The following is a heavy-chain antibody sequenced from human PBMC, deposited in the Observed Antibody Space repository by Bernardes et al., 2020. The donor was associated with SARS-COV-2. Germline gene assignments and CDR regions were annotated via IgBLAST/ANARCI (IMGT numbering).Heavy chain of an antibody. V-gene: IGHV4-39*01. Sequence: SETLSLTCTVSGGSISIISYYWGWIRQPPGKGLEWIGSMYYSGSTYYNSSLKSRVTMSVDTSKNQFSLKLTSVAAADTAVYYCARHGGTTVTTNFDYWGQGTLVTVSS. CDR2: MYYSGST. J-gene: IGHJ4*02. CDR3: ARHGGTTVTTNFDY. D-gene: IGHD4-17*01. CDR1: GGSISIISYY.